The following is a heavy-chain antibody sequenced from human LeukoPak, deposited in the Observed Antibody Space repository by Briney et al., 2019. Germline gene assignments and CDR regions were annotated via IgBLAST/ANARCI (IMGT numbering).Heavy chain of an antibody. Sequence: GGSLRLSCAASGFTFSSYAMHWVRQAPGKGLEYVSAISSNGGSTYYANSVKGRFTISRDNSKNTLYLQMGSPRAEDMAVYYCARKPPLVGAPFDYWGQGTLVTVSS. D-gene: IGHD1-26*01. CDR3: ARKPPLVGAPFDY. CDR2: ISSNGGST. CDR1: GFTFSSYA. J-gene: IGHJ4*02. V-gene: IGHV3-64*01.